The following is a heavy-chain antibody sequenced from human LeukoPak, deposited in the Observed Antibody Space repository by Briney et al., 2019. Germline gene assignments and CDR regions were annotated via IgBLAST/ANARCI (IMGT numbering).Heavy chain of an antibody. Sequence: PSETLSLTCAVYGGSFSGYYWSWIRQPPGQGLEWIGEINHSGSTNYNPSLKSRVTISVDTSKNQFSLKLSSVTAADTAVYYCARALYYGSGSNYYYYYMDVWGKGTTVTVSS. V-gene: IGHV4-34*01. CDR1: GGSFSGYY. D-gene: IGHD3-10*01. CDR2: INHSGST. CDR3: ARALYYGSGSNYYYYYMDV. J-gene: IGHJ6*03.